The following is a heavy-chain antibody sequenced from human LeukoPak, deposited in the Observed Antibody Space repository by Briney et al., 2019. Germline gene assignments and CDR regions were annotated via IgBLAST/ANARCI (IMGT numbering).Heavy chain of an antibody. CDR3: ATQLRYTYYYYGMDV. CDR1: GGSFSGYY. J-gene: IGHJ6*02. CDR2: INHSGST. Sequence: SETLSLTCAVYGGSFSGYYWSWIRQPPGKGLEWIGEINHSGSTNYNPSLKSRVTISVDTSKNQFSLKLSSVTAADTAVYYCATQLRYTYYYYGMDVWGQGTTVTVS. V-gene: IGHV4-34*01. D-gene: IGHD3-9*01.